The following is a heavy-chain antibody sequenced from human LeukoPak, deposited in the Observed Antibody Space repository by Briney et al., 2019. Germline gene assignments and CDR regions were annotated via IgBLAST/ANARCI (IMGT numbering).Heavy chain of an antibody. CDR1: GDSISSGDYY. Sequence: SETLSLTCTVSGDSISSGDYYWSWIRQPAGKGLEWIGRISSSGSTNYNPPLKSRVTISVDTSKNQFSLKLSSVTAADTAVYYCATQILLCHYYWGQGTLVTVSS. CDR2: ISSSGST. CDR3: ATQILLCHYY. J-gene: IGHJ4*02. V-gene: IGHV4-61*02. D-gene: IGHD2/OR15-2a*01.